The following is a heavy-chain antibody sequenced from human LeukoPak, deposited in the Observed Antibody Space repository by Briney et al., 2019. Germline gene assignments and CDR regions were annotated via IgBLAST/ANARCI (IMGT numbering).Heavy chain of an antibody. D-gene: IGHD6-13*01. CDR3: ARETAAAGSFIAINDY. J-gene: IGHJ4*02. V-gene: IGHV4-34*08. CDR1: GFTFSSYA. CDR2: IYHSGST. Sequence: LRLSCAASGFTFSSYAMHWVRQAPGKGLEWIGEIYHSGSTNYNPSLKSRVTISVDTSKNQFSLKLSSVTAADTAIYYCARETAAAGSFIAINDYWGQGTLVTVSS.